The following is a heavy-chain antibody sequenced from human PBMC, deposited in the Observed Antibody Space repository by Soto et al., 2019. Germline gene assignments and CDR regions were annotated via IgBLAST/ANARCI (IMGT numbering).Heavy chain of an antibody. J-gene: IGHJ6*02. Sequence: QVQLVQSGAEVKKPGSSVKVSCKASGGTFSSYAISWVRQAPGQGLEWMGGIIPIVGTANYAQKFQGRVTITADESTGTAYMELSSLRSEDTAVYYCAGGLRDTIQNLELELQDYYYYGMDVWGQGTTVTVSS. CDR2: IIPIVGTA. D-gene: IGHD1-7*01. CDR3: AGGLRDTIQNLELELQDYYYYGMDV. CDR1: GGTFSSYA. V-gene: IGHV1-69*01.